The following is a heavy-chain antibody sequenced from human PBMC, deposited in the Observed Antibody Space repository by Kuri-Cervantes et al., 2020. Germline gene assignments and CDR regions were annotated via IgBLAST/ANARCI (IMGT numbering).Heavy chain of an antibody. Sequence: GGSLRLSCAASGFTFSSYAMSWVRQAPGKGLEWVSAISGSGGSTYYADSVKGRFTISRDNSKNTLYLQMNSLRAADTAVYYCTRLGYCSGGSCYGMDVWGQGTTVTVSS. CDR1: GFTFSSYA. CDR3: TRLGYCSGGSCYGMDV. V-gene: IGHV3-23*01. D-gene: IGHD2-15*01. J-gene: IGHJ6*02. CDR2: ISGSGGST.